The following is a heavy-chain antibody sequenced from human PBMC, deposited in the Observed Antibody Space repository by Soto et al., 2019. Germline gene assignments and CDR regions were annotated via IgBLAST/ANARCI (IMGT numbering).Heavy chain of an antibody. V-gene: IGHV3-30-3*01. CDR1: GFPFSNFA. CDR2: ISNDGDKK. Sequence: GGSLRLSWAASGFPFSNFALDWVRQAPGKGLEWVAVISNDGDKKYYADSVKGRFSISRDNSKNTVYLQMNSLTTEDTAVYYCTTAFEWGQGTLVTVSS. CDR3: TTAFE. J-gene: IGHJ4*02.